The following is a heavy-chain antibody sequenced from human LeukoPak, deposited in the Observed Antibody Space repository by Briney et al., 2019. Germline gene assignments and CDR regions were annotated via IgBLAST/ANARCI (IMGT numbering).Heavy chain of an antibody. D-gene: IGHD6-6*01. CDR2: ISSSSSYI. Sequence: PGGSLRLSSAASGFTFSSYSMNWVRQAPGKGLEWVSSISSSSSYIYYADSVKGRFTISRDNAKNSLYLQMNSLRAEDTAVYYCARDRLYSSSPLEDYCGQGTLVTVSS. J-gene: IGHJ4*02. CDR1: GFTFSSYS. CDR3: ARDRLYSSSPLEDY. V-gene: IGHV3-21*01.